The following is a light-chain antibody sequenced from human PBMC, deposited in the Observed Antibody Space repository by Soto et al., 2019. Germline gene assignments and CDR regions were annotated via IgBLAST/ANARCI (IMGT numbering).Light chain of an antibody. J-gene: IGKJ4*01. CDR1: QSISNW. V-gene: IGKV1-5*03. CDR3: QQFLSYPFT. Sequence: DIQMTQSHSTLSASVGDRVTITCRASQSISNWLAWYQQRPGKAPNLLIYEASTLQSWVPSRFSGRGSGPEFSLTICSLQPDDGAAYYCQQFLSYPFTFVGGTKVEIK. CDR2: EAS.